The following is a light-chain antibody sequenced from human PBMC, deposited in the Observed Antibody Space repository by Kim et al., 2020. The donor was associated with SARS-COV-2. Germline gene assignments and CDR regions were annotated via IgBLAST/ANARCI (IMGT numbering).Light chain of an antibody. CDR2: DVR. CDR3: NSYARGSLYV. Sequence: GQSITISCTGTSSDVGGYNYVSWYQHHPGKAPKLMIYDVRKRPSGDSDRFSGSKSGNTASLTISGLQAEDEADYYCNSYARGSLYVFGTGTKVTVL. CDR1: SSDVGGYNY. V-gene: IGLV2-14*01. J-gene: IGLJ1*01.